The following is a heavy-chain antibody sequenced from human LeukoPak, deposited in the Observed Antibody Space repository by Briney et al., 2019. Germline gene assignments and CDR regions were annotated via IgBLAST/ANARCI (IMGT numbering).Heavy chain of an antibody. CDR1: AYTFTGYY. J-gene: IGHJ3*02. Sequence: ASVKISCKASAYTFTGYYMHWVRQPPGQGLELMGWTNPNSGGTNYAQKFEGRVTMTRDTSISTAYTELSRLRSDDTAVYYCARAQFWTPWYAFDNWGQGTMVTVSS. CDR3: ARAQFWTPWYAFDN. CDR2: TNPNSGGT. D-gene: IGHD2-15*01. V-gene: IGHV1-2*02.